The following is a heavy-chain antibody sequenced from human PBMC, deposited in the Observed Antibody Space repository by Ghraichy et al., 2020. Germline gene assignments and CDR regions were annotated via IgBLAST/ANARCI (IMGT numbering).Heavy chain of an antibody. CDR2: IKQDGSEK. J-gene: IGHJ5*02. CDR1: GFIFSTYW. D-gene: IGHD4-17*01. V-gene: IGHV3-7*01. Sequence: GGSLRLSCAASGFIFSTYWMSWVRQAPGKGLEWVANIKQDGSEKYYGDSVKGGFTISRDNAENSLYLQMNSLRAEDTAVYYCVRDLQPYFHDEYGTPWGRGTLVTVSS. CDR3: VRDLQPYFHDEYGTP.